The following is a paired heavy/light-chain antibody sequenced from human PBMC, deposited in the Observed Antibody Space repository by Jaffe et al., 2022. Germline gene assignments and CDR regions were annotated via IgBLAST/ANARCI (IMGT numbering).Light chain of an antibody. Sequence: DIQMTQSPSSLSASVGDRVTITCRASQSISSYLNWYQQKPGKAPKLLIYAASSLQSGVPSRFSGSGSGTDFTLTISSLQPEDFATYYCQQSYSTRTFGQGTKVEIK. J-gene: IGKJ1*01. CDR2: AAS. V-gene: IGKV1-39*01. CDR3: QQSYSTRT. CDR1: QSISSY.
Heavy chain of an antibody. CDR1: GYSISSGYY. D-gene: IGHD1-1*01. Sequence: QVQLQESGPGLVKPSETLSLTCAVSGYSISSGYYWGWIRQPPGKGLEWIGSIYHSGSTYYNPSLKSRVTISVDTSKNQFSLKLSSVTAADTAVYYCASTTSNPHSPVGRGNRFYGAFDIWGQGTMVTVSS. CDR2: IYHSGST. V-gene: IGHV4-38-2*01. J-gene: IGHJ3*02. CDR3: ASTTSNPHSPVGRGNRFYGAFDI.